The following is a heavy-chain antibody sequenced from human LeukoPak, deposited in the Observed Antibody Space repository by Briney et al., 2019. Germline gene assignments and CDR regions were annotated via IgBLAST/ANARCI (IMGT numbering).Heavy chain of an antibody. CDR3: ARDRQILVVPAASAELDY. CDR2: IIPIFGTA. Sequence: SVKVSCKASGGTFSSYAISWVRQAPGQGLEWMGRIIPIFGTANYAQKFQGRVTITTDESTSTAYMELSRLRSDDTAVYYCARDRQILVVPAASAELDYWGQGTLVTVSS. J-gene: IGHJ4*02. V-gene: IGHV1-69*05. CDR1: GGTFSSYA. D-gene: IGHD2-2*01.